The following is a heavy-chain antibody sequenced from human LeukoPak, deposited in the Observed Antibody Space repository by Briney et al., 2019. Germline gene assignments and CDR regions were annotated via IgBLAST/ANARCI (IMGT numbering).Heavy chain of an antibody. CDR3: ARGIYDTDSLGLYFDH. CDR1: GLTLSTDW. Sequence: GGSLRLSCAASGLTLSTDWMSWVRQAPGKGLEWVACIKKDGNEKYYVDSVKGRFTVSRDNAKNSLYLQMNSLRAEDTAVYYCARGIYDTDSLGLYFDHWGQGTLVTVSS. V-gene: IGHV3-7*01. J-gene: IGHJ1*01. D-gene: IGHD3-16*01. CDR2: IKKDGNEK.